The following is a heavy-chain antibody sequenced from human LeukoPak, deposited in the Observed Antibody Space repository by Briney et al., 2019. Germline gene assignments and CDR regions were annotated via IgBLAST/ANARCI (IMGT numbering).Heavy chain of an antibody. CDR3: ARAGWGVVVPAADDYYYYGMDV. J-gene: IGHJ6*02. CDR2: ISSSSSYI. Sequence: PGGSLGLSCAASGFTFSSYSMNWVRQAPGKGLEWVSSISSSSSYIYYADSVKGRFTISRDNAKNSLYLQMNSLRAEDTAVYYCARAGWGVVVPAADDYYYYGMDVWGQGTTVTVSS. D-gene: IGHD2-2*01. V-gene: IGHV3-21*01. CDR1: GFTFSSYS.